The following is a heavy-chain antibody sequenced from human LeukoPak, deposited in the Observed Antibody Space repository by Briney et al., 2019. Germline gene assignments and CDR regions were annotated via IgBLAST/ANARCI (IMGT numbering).Heavy chain of an antibody. V-gene: IGHV3-21*01. CDR1: GFTFSSYS. J-gene: IGHJ4*02. Sequence: GGSLRLSCAASGFTFSSYSMNWVRQAPGKGLEWVSSISSSSTYIYYADSVKGRFTISRDNAKNSLYLQMNSLRAEVTAVYYCARARYCSSTNCYEHDYWGQGTQVTVSS. CDR3: ARARYCSSTNCYEHDY. D-gene: IGHD2-2*01. CDR2: ISSSSTYI.